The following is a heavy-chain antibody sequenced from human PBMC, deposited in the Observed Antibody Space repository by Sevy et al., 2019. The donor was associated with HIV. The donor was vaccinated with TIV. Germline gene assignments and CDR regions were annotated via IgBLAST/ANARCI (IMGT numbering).Heavy chain of an antibody. CDR1: GYTFTGYY. CDR3: ARELIRYGSGTNWFDP. V-gene: IGHV1-2*02. J-gene: IGHJ5*02. CDR2: INPNSGGT. D-gene: IGHD6-19*01. Sequence: ASVKVSCKASGYTFTGYYMHWVRQAPGQGLEWMGWINPNSGGTNYAQKFQGRVTMTRDTSISTAYMELSRLGSDDTAVYYCARELIRYGSGTNWFDPWGQGTLVTVSS.